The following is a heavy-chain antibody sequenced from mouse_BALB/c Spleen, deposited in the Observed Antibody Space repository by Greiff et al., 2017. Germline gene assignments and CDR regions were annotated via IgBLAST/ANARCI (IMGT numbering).Heavy chain of an antibody. CDR2: ISYDGSN. Sequence: EVKLMESGPGLVKPSQSLSLTCSVTGYSITSGYYWNWIRQFPGNKLEWMGYISYDGSNNYNPSLKNRISITRDTSKNQFFLKLNSVTTEDTATYYCANYYGSSYYAMDYWGQGTSVTVSS. V-gene: IGHV3-6*02. CDR1: GYSITSGYY. CDR3: ANYYGSSYYAMDY. D-gene: IGHD1-1*01. J-gene: IGHJ4*01.